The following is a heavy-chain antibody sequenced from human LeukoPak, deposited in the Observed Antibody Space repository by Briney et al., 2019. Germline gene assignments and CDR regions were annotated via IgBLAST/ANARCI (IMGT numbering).Heavy chain of an antibody. J-gene: IGHJ5*02. D-gene: IGHD6-13*01. V-gene: IGHV3-30*02. CDR2: IRYDGSNK. Sequence: PGGSLRLSCAASGFTFSSYGMHWVRQAPGKGLEWVAFIRYDGSNKFYADSVKGRFIISRDNSKNTLYLQMNSLRAEDTAVYYCARVMGSSWTNWFDPWGQGTLVTVSS. CDR1: GFTFSSYG. CDR3: ARVMGSSWTNWFDP.